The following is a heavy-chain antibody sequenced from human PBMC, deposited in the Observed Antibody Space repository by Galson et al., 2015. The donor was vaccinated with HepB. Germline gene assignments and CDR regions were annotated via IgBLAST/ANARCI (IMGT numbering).Heavy chain of an antibody. J-gene: IGHJ2*01. V-gene: IGHV4-59*01. D-gene: IGHD2-21*02. CDR3: ARVRSSGVTDHWYFDL. CDR1: GGSISSYY. Sequence: LSLTCTVSGGSISSYYWSWIRQPPGKGLEWIGYIYYSGSTNYDPSLKSRVTISVDTSKNQFSLKLSSVTAADTAVYYCARVRSSGVTDHWYFDLWGRGTLVTVSS. CDR2: IYYSGST.